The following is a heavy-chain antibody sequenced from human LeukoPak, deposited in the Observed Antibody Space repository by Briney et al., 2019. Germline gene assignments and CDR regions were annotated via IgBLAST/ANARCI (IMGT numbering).Heavy chain of an antibody. D-gene: IGHD2-2*01. Sequence: KPSETLSLTCTVSGGSISSSSYYWGWIRQPPGKGLEWIGSIYYSGSTYYNPSLKSRVTISVDTSKNQFSLKLSSVTAADTAVYYCARRYCSSTSCYVLDYWGPGTLVTVSS. V-gene: IGHV4-39*01. J-gene: IGHJ4*02. CDR2: IYYSGST. CDR1: GGSISSSSYY. CDR3: ARRYCSSTSCYVLDY.